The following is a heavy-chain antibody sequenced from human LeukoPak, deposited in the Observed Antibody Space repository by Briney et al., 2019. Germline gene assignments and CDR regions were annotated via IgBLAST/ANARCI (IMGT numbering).Heavy chain of an antibody. CDR2: IWYDGSNK. J-gene: IGHJ4*02. CDR1: GFTFSSYG. D-gene: IGHD1-26*01. CDR3: ASSGSYRFDY. V-gene: IGHV3-33*01. Sequence: GGSLRLSCAASGFTFSSYGMHWVRQAPGKGLEWVAVIWYDGSNKYYADSVKSRFTISRDNSKNTLYLQMNSLRAEDTAVYYCASSGSYRFDYWGQGTLVTVSS.